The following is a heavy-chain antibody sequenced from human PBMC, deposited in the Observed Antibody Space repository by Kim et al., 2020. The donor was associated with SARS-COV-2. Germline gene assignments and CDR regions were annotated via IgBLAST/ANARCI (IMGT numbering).Heavy chain of an antibody. Sequence: KYYADSMKGGFTISRDNSKNALYLQMNSLRAEDTAVYYCAKDQGISWFDPWGQGTLVTVSS. V-gene: IGHV3-30*02. D-gene: IGHD6-13*01. CDR2: K. J-gene: IGHJ5*02. CDR3: AKDQGISWFDP.